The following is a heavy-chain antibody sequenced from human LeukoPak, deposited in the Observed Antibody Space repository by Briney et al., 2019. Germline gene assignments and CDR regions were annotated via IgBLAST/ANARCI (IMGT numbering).Heavy chain of an antibody. V-gene: IGHV3-9*01. CDR3: AKDQVVVAANFYWYFDL. J-gene: IGHJ2*01. Sequence: PGGSLRLSCAASGFTFDDYAMHWVRQAPGKGLEWVSGISWNSGSIGYADSVKGRFTISRDNAKNSLYLQMNSLRAEDTALYYCAKDQVVVAANFYWYFDLWGRGTLVTVSS. CDR1: GFTFDDYA. CDR2: ISWNSGSI. D-gene: IGHD2-15*01.